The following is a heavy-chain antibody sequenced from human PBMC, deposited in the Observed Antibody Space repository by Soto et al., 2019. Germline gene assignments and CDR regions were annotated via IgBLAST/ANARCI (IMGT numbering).Heavy chain of an antibody. Sequence: FSGYYWSWVRQAPGQGLEWMGWMNPNSGNTGYAQKFQGRVTMTRNTSISTAYMELSSLRSEDTAVYYCARGLAWYSNWGQGTLVTVSS. J-gene: IGHJ4*02. CDR3: ARGLAWYSN. V-gene: IGHV1-8*01. CDR1: FSGYY. CDR2: MNPNSGNT. D-gene: IGHD2-15*01.